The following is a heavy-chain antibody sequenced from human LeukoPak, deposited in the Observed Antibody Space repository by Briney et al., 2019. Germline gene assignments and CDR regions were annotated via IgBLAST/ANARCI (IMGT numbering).Heavy chain of an antibody. D-gene: IGHD3-9*01. V-gene: IGHV4-39*01. CDR3: ARLSKGRYFDYIFDF. CDR1: GGSVSSSTYY. J-gene: IGHJ4*02. Sequence: SETLSLTCAVSGGSVSSSTYYWGWIRQPPGKGLEWIGNIYYTGSSYYNPSLKSRVTMSVDTSKNQFSLKMNSETAADTAVYYCARLSKGRYFDYIFDFWGQGTLLTVSS. CDR2: IYYTGSS.